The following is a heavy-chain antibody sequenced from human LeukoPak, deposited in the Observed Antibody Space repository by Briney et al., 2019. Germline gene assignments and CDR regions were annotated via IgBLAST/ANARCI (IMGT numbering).Heavy chain of an antibody. V-gene: IGHV3-66*02. J-gene: IGHJ6*02. CDR3: TRDPQMTSGYGMDV. D-gene: IGHD3-22*01. Sequence: GGSLRLSCAASGFIASSSYMNWVRQAPGKGLEWVSVIYTGTSTYYADSVKGRFTNSRDDSKNTVYLQMNSLRPEDRGVYYCTRDPQMTSGYGMDVWGQGTTVAVS. CDR2: IYTGTST. CDR1: GFIASSSY.